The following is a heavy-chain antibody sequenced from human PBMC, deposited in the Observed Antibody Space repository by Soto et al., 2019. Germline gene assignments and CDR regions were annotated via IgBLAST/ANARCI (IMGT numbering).Heavy chain of an antibody. D-gene: IGHD1-26*01. V-gene: IGHV1-46*01. Sequence: GASVKVSCKASGYTFSGYYIHLLRQAPGQGLEWMGWINPSGGSTTYPQKFQGRVTMTRDTSTSTVHMELITLRSEDTAVYYCARSQVGRPLDVWGPGTTVTVSS. J-gene: IGHJ6*02. CDR3: ARSQVGRPLDV. CDR2: INPSGGST. CDR1: GYTFSGYY.